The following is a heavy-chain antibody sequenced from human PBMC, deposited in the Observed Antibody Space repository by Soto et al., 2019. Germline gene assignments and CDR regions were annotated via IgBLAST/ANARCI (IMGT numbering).Heavy chain of an antibody. Sequence: GGALRLSGAASVLTFSSYAMSWVRQAPGKGLEWVSGISGSGGDTYYADSVKGRFTISRDNPKNTLYLQMNSLRAEDTAVYYCAKVSLGATTITDYDYYGMDVWGQGTTVTVSS. J-gene: IGHJ6*02. V-gene: IGHV3-23*01. CDR3: AKVSLGATTITDYDYYGMDV. CDR1: VLTFSSYA. CDR2: ISGSGGDT. D-gene: IGHD1-26*01.